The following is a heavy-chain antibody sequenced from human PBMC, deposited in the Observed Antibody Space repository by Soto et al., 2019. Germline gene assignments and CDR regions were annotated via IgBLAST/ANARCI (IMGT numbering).Heavy chain of an antibody. Sequence: QVQLVQSGDEVKKPGASVKVSCKASGYIFVNYGIAWVRQAPGQGLEWMGWISPYTGNTHSATKIQGRITMTTDTSTSTAYMDTGSPTSDDTAVYYCVMVDNYVTPTPQDVWGQGTTGTVS. CDR3: VMVDNYVTPTPQDV. CDR2: ISPYTGNT. CDR1: GYIFVNYG. D-gene: IGHD3-16*01. V-gene: IGHV1-18*01. J-gene: IGHJ6*02.